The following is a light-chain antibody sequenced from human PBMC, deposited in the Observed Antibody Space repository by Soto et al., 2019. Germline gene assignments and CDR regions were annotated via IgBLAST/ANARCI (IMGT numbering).Light chain of an antibody. Sequence: EIVMTQSPATLSVSPGERATVSCRASESVSNNLAWYQQKPGQSPRLLIYAASTRATGIPARFSGSGSGAEFTLTISNLQSEDFAVYYCQQNDSSPSWTFGQGTKVESK. CDR2: AAS. CDR1: ESVSNN. CDR3: QQNDSSPSWT. V-gene: IGKV3-15*01. J-gene: IGKJ1*01.